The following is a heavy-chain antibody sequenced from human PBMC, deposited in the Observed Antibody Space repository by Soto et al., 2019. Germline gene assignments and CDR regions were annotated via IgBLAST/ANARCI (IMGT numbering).Heavy chain of an antibody. Sequence: GGSLRLSCAASGFTFSSFSMDWVRHAPGQGLEWVSSISSRGTYVYYADSVKGRFTVSKDNANNVLFLQMNSLRAEDTAVYYCARQVPYSSHRMDVWGQGTTVTVSS. CDR3: ARQVPYSSHRMDV. V-gene: IGHV3-21*06. CDR2: ISSRGTYV. D-gene: IGHD3-22*01. CDR1: GFTFSSFS. J-gene: IGHJ6*02.